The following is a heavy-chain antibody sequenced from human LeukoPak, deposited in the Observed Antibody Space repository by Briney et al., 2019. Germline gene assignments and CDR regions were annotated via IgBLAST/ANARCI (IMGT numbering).Heavy chain of an antibody. CDR1: GGSISSSSYY. J-gene: IGHJ4*02. CDR2: IYYSGST. CDR3: ARHVDHRWNLYYFDY. D-gene: IGHD1-1*01. Sequence: PSETLSLTCTVSGGSISSSSYYWGWIRQPPGTGLEWIGSIYYSGSTYYNPSLKSRVTISVDTSKNQFSLKLSSVTAADTAVYYCARHVDHRWNLYYFDYWGQGTLVTVSS. V-gene: IGHV4-39*01.